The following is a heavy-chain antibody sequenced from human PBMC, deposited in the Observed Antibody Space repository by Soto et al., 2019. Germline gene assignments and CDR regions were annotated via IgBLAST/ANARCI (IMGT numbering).Heavy chain of an antibody. D-gene: IGHD3-22*01. CDR3: ARKMPTMIVVVIQNWFDP. V-gene: IGHV4-34*01. Sequence: QVQLLQWGAGLLKSSETLSLTCAVYGGSFSGYYWSWIRQPPGKGLEWIGEINHSGSTNYNPSLKSRVTISVDTSKNQFSLKLSSVTAADTAVYYCARKMPTMIVVVIQNWFDPWGQGTLVTVSS. CDR1: GGSFSGYY. CDR2: INHSGST. J-gene: IGHJ5*02.